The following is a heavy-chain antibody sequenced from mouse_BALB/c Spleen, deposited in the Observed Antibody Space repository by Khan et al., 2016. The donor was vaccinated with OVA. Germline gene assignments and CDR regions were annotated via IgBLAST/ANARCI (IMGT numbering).Heavy chain of an antibody. CDR2: ISSGGDYT. D-gene: IGHD4-1*01. Sequence: DVMLVESGGDLVKPGGSLKLSCAASGFTFSSYSMSWVRQTPDKRLEWVASISSGGDYTYYPDSVKGRSTISRDTAKNTQYLQMSDLKSEDSAMYYCADHLTGSFAYWGQGTLVTVSA. J-gene: IGHJ3*01. CDR1: GFTFSSYS. V-gene: IGHV5-6*02. CDR3: ADHLTGSFAY.